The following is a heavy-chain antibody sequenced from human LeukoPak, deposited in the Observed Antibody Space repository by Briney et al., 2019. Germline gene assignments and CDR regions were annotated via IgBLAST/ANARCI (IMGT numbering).Heavy chain of an antibody. J-gene: IGHJ4*02. CDR1: GYTFTGYY. V-gene: IGHV1-2*02. Sequence: ASVKVSCKASGYTFTGYYMHWVRQAPGQGLEWMGWINPNSGGTNYAQKFQGRVTTTRDTSISTAYMELSRLRSDDTAVYYCARGRLYPFYSSSSLDYWGQGTLVTVSS. CDR3: ARGRLYPFYSSSSLDY. CDR2: INPNSGGT. D-gene: IGHD6-6*01.